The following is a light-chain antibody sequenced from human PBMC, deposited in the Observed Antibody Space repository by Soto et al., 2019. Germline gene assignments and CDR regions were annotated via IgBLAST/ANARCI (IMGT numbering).Light chain of an antibody. CDR2: EGS. V-gene: IGLV2-23*01. CDR3: CSYAGSRTLV. J-gene: IGLJ2*01. CDR1: SSDVGSYNL. Sequence: QSALTQPASVSGSPGQSITISCTRTSSDVGSYNLVSWYQKHPGKAPKLMIYEGSKRPSGVSNRFSGYKSGNTASLTISGLQAEDEADYYCCSYAGSRTLVFGGGTKLTVL.